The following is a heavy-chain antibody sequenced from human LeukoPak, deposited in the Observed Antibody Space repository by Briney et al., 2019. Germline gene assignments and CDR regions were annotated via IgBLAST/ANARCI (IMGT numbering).Heavy chain of an antibody. D-gene: IGHD4-11*01. CDR2: IIPIFGTA. V-gene: IGHV1-69*05. CDR1: GGTFSSYA. CDR3: ARAVYSNYGGFDY. J-gene: IGHJ4*02. Sequence: ASVKVSCKASGGTFSSYAISWVRQAPGQGLEWMGGIIPIFGTANYAQKFQGRVTITTDESTSTAYMELSSLRSEDTAVYYCARAVYSNYGGFDYWGQGTLVTVSS.